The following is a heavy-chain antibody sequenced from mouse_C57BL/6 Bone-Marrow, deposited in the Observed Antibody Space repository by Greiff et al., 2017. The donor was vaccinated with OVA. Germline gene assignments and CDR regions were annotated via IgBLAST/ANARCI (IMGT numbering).Heavy chain of an antibody. V-gene: IGHV14-4*01. D-gene: IGHD1-1*01. J-gene: IGHJ4*01. CDR2: IDPENGDT. Sequence: VHVKQSGAELVRPGASVKLSCTASGFNIKDDYMHWVKQRPEQGLEWIGWIDPENGDTEYASKFQGKATITADTSSNTAYLQLSSLTSEDTAVYYCTLTTVDAMDYWGQGTSVTVSS. CDR1: GFNIKDDY. CDR3: TLTTVDAMDY.